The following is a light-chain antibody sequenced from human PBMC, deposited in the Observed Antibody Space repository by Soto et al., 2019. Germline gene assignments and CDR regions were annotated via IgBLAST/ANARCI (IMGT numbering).Light chain of an antibody. V-gene: IGKV1-33*01. J-gene: IGKJ1*01. Sequence: DIQMTQSPSSLSASVGDRVTITCQARQDISNYLNWYQQKPGKAPKLLIYDASNLETGVPSRFSGSGSGTDFTFTISSLQPEDIATYYCQPYDNLPRTFGQGTKVEIK. CDR2: DAS. CDR1: QDISNY. CDR3: QPYDNLPRT.